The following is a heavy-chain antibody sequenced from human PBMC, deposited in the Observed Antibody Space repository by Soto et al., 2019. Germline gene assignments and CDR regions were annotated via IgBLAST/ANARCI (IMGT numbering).Heavy chain of an antibody. CDR1: GASLSDNY. CDR2: INHSGNT. CDR3: ARGRGEFDA. V-gene: IGHV4-34*01. D-gene: IGHD2-21*01. Sequence: SETLFLTCAVYGASLSDNYCNWLRQPPGKGLEWIGEINHSGNTNYNPSLRSRVTISIDTSKNQLSLNLRSVSAADTAVYYCARGRGEFDAWGLGTTVTVYS. J-gene: IGHJ5*02.